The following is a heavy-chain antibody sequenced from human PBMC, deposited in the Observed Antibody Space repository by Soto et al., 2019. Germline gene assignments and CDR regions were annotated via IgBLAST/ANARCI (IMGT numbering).Heavy chain of an antibody. CDR2: ISSSSSTI. V-gene: IGHV3-48*02. Sequence: GGSLRLSCAASGFTFSSYSMNWVRQAPGKGLEWVSYISSSSSTIYYADSVKGRFTISRDNAKNSLYLQMNSLRDEDTAAYYCARDSLNYDFWSGYYTNRYYGMDVWGQGTTVTVSS. D-gene: IGHD3-3*01. J-gene: IGHJ6*02. CDR1: GFTFSSYS. CDR3: ARDSLNYDFWSGYYTNRYYGMDV.